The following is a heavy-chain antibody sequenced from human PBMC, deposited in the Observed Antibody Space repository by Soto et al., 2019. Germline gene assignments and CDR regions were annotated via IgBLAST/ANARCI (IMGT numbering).Heavy chain of an antibody. J-gene: IGHJ4*02. Sequence: QVQLQESGPGLVKPSQTLSLTCTVSGGSVSSGGYYWSWIRQHPGKGLEWIGYISYSGSTYYNPSLQSRLTISVDTSKSQFSLKLSSVTAADTAVYYCARELPYCPSTSCYAKYWGPGTRVTVSS. V-gene: IGHV4-31*03. CDR2: ISYSGST. D-gene: IGHD2-2*01. CDR3: ARELPYCPSTSCYAKY. CDR1: GGSVSSGGYY.